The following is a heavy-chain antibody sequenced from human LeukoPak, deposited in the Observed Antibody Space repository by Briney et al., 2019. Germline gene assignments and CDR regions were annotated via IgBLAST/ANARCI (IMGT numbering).Heavy chain of an antibody. D-gene: IGHD5-12*01. J-gene: IGHJ4*02. CDR1: GGSISSSSYY. CDR3: ARFKVGYRTYYFDY. V-gene: IGHV4-39*07. CDR2: IYYSGST. Sequence: PSETLSLTCTVSGGSISSSSYYWGWIRQPPGKGLEWIGSIYYSGSTYYNPSLKSRVTISVDTSKNQFSLKLSSVTAADTAVYYCARFKVGYRTYYFDYWGQGTLVTVSS.